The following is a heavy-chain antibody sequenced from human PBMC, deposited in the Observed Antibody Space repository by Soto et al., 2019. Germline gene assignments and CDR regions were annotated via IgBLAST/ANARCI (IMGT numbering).Heavy chain of an antibody. CDR3: ARLKTYDILHESDY. Sequence: SETLSLTCAVSGGSISSGGYSWSWIRQPPGKGLEWIGEIHDSGSTNYSPSLKSRVTISLDKSKNQFSLNLSSVTAADTAVYYCARLKTYDILHESDYWGQGSLVTGSS. J-gene: IGHJ4*02. CDR2: IHDSGST. V-gene: IGHV4-30-2*01. D-gene: IGHD3-9*01. CDR1: GGSISSGGYS.